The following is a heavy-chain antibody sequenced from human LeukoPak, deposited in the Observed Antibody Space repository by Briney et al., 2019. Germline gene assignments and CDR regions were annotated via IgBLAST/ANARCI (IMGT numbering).Heavy chain of an antibody. Sequence: SETLSLTCTVSGGSISSSSYYWGWIRQPPGKGLEWIGSIYYSGSTYYNPSLKSRVTISVDTSKNQFSLKLSSVTAADTAVYYCARAKWELLGDYYYYGMDVWGQGTTVTVSS. D-gene: IGHD1-26*01. CDR3: ARAKWELLGDYYYYGMDV. CDR1: GGSISSSSYY. CDR2: IYYSGST. V-gene: IGHV4-39*01. J-gene: IGHJ6*02.